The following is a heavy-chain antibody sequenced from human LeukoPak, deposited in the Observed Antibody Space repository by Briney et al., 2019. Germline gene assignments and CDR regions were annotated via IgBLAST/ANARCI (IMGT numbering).Heavy chain of an antibody. Sequence: SETLSLTCAVYGGSFSGYYWSWIRQPPGKGLEWIGEINHSGSTNYNPSLKSRVTISVDTSKNQFSLKLSSVTAADTAVYYCARGSSSWHKHAFDIWGQGTMVTVSS. J-gene: IGHJ3*02. CDR1: GGSFSGYY. CDR3: ARGSSSWHKHAFDI. V-gene: IGHV4-34*01. CDR2: INHSGST. D-gene: IGHD6-13*01.